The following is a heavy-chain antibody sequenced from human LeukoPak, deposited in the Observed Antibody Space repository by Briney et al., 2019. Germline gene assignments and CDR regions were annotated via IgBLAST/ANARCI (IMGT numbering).Heavy chain of an antibody. D-gene: IGHD3-22*01. CDR1: GYTFINNW. J-gene: IGHJ4*02. V-gene: IGHV1-46*01. CDR3: ARGYYDSSGYFYSEFYFDY. CDR2: INPTGTRT. Sequence: ASVKVSCKASGYTFINNWMHWVRQAPGQGLEWIGLINPTGTRTGYAQKFQGRVTMTRDMSTSTDYMELSSLRSEDTAIYYCARGYYDSSGYFYSEFYFDYWGQGTLVTVSS.